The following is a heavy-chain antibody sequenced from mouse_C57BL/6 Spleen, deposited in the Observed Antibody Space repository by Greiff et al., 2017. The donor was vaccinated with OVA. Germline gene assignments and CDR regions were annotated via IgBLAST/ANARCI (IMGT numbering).Heavy chain of an antibody. CDR1: GYTFTSYW. D-gene: IGHD2-1*01. Sequence: VQLQQPGAELVRPGTSVKLSCKASGYTFTSYWMHWVKQRPGQGLEWIVVIDLSDIFTLFTQKFKGKATFTVDTSSSTAYMQLSSLTSEDSAVYYCARGEGNPFAYWGQGTLVTVSA. J-gene: IGHJ3*01. V-gene: IGHV1-59*01. CDR2: IDLSDIFT. CDR3: ARGEGNPFAY.